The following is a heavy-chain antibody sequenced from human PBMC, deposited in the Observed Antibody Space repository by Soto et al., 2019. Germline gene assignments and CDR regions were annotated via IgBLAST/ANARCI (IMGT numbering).Heavy chain of an antibody. CDR1: GFTFDDYA. D-gene: IGHD6-19*01. J-gene: IGHJ6*02. CDR2: ISWNSGSI. V-gene: IGHV3-9*01. CDR3: AKDIGSGWYRIPYYCYGMDV. Sequence: GGSLRLSCAASGFTFDDYAMHWVRQAPGKGLEWVSGISWNSGSIGYADSVKGRFTISRDNAKNSLYLQMNSLRAEDTALYYCAKDIGSGWYRIPYYCYGMDVWGQGTTVTVSS.